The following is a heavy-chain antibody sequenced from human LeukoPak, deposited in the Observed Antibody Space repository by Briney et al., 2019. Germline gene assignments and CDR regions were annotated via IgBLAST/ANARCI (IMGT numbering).Heavy chain of an antibody. J-gene: IGHJ4*02. V-gene: IGHV3-30*18. CDR1: GFTFSSYG. CDR3: AKDVISTH. CDR2: ISYDGSNR. Sequence: GGSLRLSCAASGFTFSSYGMHWVRQAPGKGLEWVAVISYDGSNRYYADSVKGRFTISRDNSKNTLYLQMNSLRAEDTAVYYCAKDVISTHWGQGTLVTVSS. D-gene: IGHD2-2*01.